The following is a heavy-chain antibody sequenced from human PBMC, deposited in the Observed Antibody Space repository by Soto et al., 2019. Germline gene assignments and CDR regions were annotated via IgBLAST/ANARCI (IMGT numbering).Heavy chain of an antibody. CDR2: IYYSGST. Sequence: SETLSLTCTVSGGSVTSGSYYWGWIRQPPGKGLEWIAYIYYSGSTNYNPSLKSRVTISEDTSKNQFSLKVSSVTAADTAVYFCARGGGLTATFDYWGQGTLVTVSS. J-gene: IGHJ4*02. V-gene: IGHV4-61*01. CDR1: GGSVTSGSYY. D-gene: IGHD5-18*01. CDR3: ARGGGLTATFDY.